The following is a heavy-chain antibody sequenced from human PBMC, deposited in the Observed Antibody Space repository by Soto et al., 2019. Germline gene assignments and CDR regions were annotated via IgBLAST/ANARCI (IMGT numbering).Heavy chain of an antibody. V-gene: IGHV3-33*01. CDR3: ARDMVRGVILDY. CDR2: IWYDGSNK. D-gene: IGHD3-10*01. Sequence: ESGGGVVQPGRSLRLSCAASGFTFSSYGMHWVRQAPGKGLEWVAVIWYDGSNKYYADSVKGRFTISRDNSKNTLYLQMNSLRAEDTAVYYCARDMVRGVILDYWGQGTLVTVSS. J-gene: IGHJ4*02. CDR1: GFTFSSYG.